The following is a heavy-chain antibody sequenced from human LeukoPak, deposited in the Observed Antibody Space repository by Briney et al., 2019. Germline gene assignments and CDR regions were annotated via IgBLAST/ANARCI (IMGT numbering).Heavy chain of an antibody. CDR3: AKDHGYDCSTTSCYTY. D-gene: IGHD2-2*02. CDR1: GFTFSNYA. J-gene: IGHJ4*02. CDR2: ISGSGGST. V-gene: IGHV3-23*01. Sequence: GGSLRLSCAASGFTFSNYAMSWVRQAPGKGLEWVSGISGSGGSTYYADSVKGRFTISRDSSEDTLYLQMNSLRAEDTAVYYCAKDHGYDCSTTSCYTYWGQGTLVTVSS.